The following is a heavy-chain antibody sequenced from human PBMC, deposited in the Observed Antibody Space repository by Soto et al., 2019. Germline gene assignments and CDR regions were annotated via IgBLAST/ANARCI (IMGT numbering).Heavy chain of an antibody. CDR2: ISSSSYT. V-gene: IGHV3-11*06. CDR1: GFTFSDYY. CDR3: ARLDRSDNNAEYFPH. J-gene: IGHJ1*01. Sequence: PVGSLRLSCAASGFTFSDYYMSWIRQAPGKGLEWVSYISSSSYTDYADSVRGRVTVSRDNAKNSLYLQMNSLRDEDTAVYYCARLDRSDNNAEYFPHWGQGTLVTVSS. D-gene: IGHD1-20*01.